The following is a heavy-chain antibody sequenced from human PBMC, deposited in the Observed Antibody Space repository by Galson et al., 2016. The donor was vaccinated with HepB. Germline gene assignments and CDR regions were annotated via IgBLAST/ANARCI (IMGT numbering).Heavy chain of an antibody. CDR3: AKDRNTVVTYGMDV. CDR2: IGVAGDT. J-gene: IGHJ6*02. V-gene: IGHV3-13*01. Sequence: SLRLSCAASGFTFSSYDMHWVRQGTGIGLEWVSGIGVAGDTYYPGSVKGRFTISRDNSKNTLYLQINSLRAEDTAVYYCAKDRNTVVTYGMDVWGQGTLVTVSS. CDR1: GFTFSSYD. D-gene: IGHD4-23*01.